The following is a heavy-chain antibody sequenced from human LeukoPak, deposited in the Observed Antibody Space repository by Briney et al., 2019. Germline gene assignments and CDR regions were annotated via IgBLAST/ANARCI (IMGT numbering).Heavy chain of an antibody. CDR1: GGSISSSSYY. V-gene: IGHV4-39*01. J-gene: IGHJ6*03. Sequence: PSETLSLTCTVSGGSISSSSYYWGWIRQPPGKGLEWIGSIYYSGSTYYNPSLKSRVTISVDTSKNQFSLKLSSVTAADTAVYYCARLTPYSSSSAYYYCYMDVWGKGTTVTVSS. CDR2: IYYSGST. CDR3: ARLTPYSSSSAYYYCYMDV. D-gene: IGHD6-6*01.